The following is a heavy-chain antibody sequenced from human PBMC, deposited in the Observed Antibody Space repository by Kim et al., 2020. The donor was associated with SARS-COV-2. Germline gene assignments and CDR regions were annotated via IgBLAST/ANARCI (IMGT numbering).Heavy chain of an antibody. CDR1: GGSISSYY. CDR2: IYYSGST. V-gene: IGHV4-59*01. J-gene: IGHJ4*02. Sequence: SETLSLTCTVSGGSISSYYWSWIRQPPGKGLEWIGYIYYSGSTNYNPSLKSRVTISVDTSKNQFSLKLSSVTAADTAVYYCARGSSSWLYFDYWGQGTL. CDR3: ARGSSSWLYFDY. D-gene: IGHD6-13*01.